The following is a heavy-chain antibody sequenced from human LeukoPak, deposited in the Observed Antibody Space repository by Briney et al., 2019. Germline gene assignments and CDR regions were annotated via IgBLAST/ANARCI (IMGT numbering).Heavy chain of an antibody. J-gene: IGHJ4*02. Sequence: PGGSLRLSCAASGFIFSNYAMTWVRQAPGKGLEWVSSISGDAGSIYYIDSVRGRFTISRDNSKNTLFLQMNSLRAEDTGMYYCAKYGAPGWSGYCDYWGQGTLDTVSS. CDR1: GFIFSNYA. D-gene: IGHD4/OR15-4a*01. CDR3: AKYGAPGWSGYCDY. V-gene: IGHV3-23*01. CDR2: ISGDAGSI.